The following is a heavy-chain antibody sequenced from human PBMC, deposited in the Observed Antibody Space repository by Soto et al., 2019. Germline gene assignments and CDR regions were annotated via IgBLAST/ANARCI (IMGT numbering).Heavy chain of an antibody. CDR3: ARDDMLMIRGVIEHYFAMDV. J-gene: IGHJ6*02. CDR1: RFTFSSYN. CDR2: ISSDNTNI. Sequence: EVLLVESGGGLVKPGGSLRLSCAASRFTFSSYNMNWVRQAPGKGLEWVSCISSDNTNIHYADSVKGRFTTSRDNARNSLYLQRNSLRVEDTAVYYCARDDMLMIRGVIEHYFAMDVWGQGTTVTVSS. D-gene: IGHD3-10*01. V-gene: IGHV3-21*02.